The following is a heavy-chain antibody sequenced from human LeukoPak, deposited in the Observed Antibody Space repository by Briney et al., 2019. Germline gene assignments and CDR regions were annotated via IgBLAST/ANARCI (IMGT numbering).Heavy chain of an antibody. CDR3: ARTIGHLDS. Sequence: SQTLSLTCAISGDSVSSNSAAWNWIRQSPSRGLEWLGRTYYRSKWFSDYAVSVKSRITVNPDTSKNLFSLQLNSLTPDDTAVYYCARTIGHLDSWGQGTPVTVSS. J-gene: IGHJ4*02. D-gene: IGHD2-15*01. CDR2: TYYRSKWFS. CDR1: GDSVSSNSAA. V-gene: IGHV6-1*01.